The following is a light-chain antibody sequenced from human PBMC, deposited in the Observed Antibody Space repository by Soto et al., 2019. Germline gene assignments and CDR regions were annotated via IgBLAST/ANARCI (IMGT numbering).Light chain of an antibody. CDR2: GNS. J-gene: IGLJ3*02. CDR3: QSYDSSLSGSV. CDR1: SSSIGAGYD. Sequence: QSVLTQPPSVSGAPGQRVTISCTGSSSSIGAGYDVHWYQQLPGTAPKLLIYGNSNRPSGVPDRFSGSKSGTSASLAITGIQAEDEADYYCQSYDSSLSGSVFGGGTKLTVL. V-gene: IGLV1-40*01.